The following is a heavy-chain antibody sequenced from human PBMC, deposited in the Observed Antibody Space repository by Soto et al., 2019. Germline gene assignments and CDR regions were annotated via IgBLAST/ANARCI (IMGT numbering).Heavy chain of an antibody. Sequence: QVQLVQSGAQVKKPGASVMLSCRASGYTFTGYAIHWVRQAPGQRLEWMGWINGGNGDTKYSQKFQGRVTITRDTSASTAYMELTSLGSEDTAVYHCARGYCSSTSCQYYFDFWGQGSLGTVSS. CDR3: ARGYCSSTSCQYYFDF. CDR2: INGGNGDT. CDR1: GYTFTGYA. D-gene: IGHD2-2*01. J-gene: IGHJ4*02. V-gene: IGHV1-3*01.